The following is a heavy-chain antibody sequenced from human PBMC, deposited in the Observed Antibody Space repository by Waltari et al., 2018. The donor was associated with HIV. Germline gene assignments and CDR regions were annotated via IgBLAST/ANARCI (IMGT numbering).Heavy chain of an antibody. CDR3: ASYSSGFNY. D-gene: IGHD3-10*01. V-gene: IGHV3-33*01. J-gene: IGHJ4*02. Sequence: QVQLVESGGGVVQPGRSLRLSCAASGFTFSSYAMHWVRQAPGKGLEWVAVILYEGMNTYYADSVKGRFTISRDNSKSTLYLQMNSLRDDDTAVYYCASYSSGFNYWGQGTLVTVSS. CDR1: GFTFSSYA. CDR2: ILYEGMNT.